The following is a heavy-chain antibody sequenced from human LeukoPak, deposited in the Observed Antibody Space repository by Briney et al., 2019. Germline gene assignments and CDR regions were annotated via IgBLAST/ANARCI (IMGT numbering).Heavy chain of an antibody. CDR2: IYYSGST. CDR1: GGSISSSSYY. CDR3: ARHSYDGRTWYYDSSGYYYFDY. J-gene: IGHJ4*02. V-gene: IGHV4-39*01. Sequence: SETLSLTCTVSGGSISSSSYYWGWIRQPPGKGLEWIGSIYYSGSTYYNPSLKSRVTISVDTSKNQFSLKLSSVTAADTAVYYCARHSYDGRTWYYDSSGYYYFDYWGQGTLVTVSS. D-gene: IGHD3-22*01.